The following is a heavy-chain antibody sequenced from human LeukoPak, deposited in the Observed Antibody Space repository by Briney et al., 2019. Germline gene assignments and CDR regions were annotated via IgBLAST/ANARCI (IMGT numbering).Heavy chain of an antibody. CDR2: IIPMLGKT. CDR1: GGTFDNYA. Sequence: GASVKVSCKASGGTFDNYAVNWVREAPGLGLEWMGRIIPMLGKTNSAQKFQDRVTFTADKSTGTAYMELTHLRPEDTAVYFCARGLFGGFAAAPFDHWGQGNLVTVSP. V-gene: IGHV1-69*04. CDR3: ARGLFGGFAAAPFDH. D-gene: IGHD2-2*01. J-gene: IGHJ4*02.